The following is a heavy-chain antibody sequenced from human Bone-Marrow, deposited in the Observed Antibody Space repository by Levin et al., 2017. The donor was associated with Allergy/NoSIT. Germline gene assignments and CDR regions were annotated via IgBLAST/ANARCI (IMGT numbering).Heavy chain of an antibody. Sequence: GESLKISCAASGFSFSSYAMHWVRQAPGKGLEWVAVISYDASDKYYADSVKGRFTISRDNSKNTLYLQMNSQKTEDTTVYYCARPHSSGGYGDFDYWGQGTLVTVSS. CDR3: ARPHSSGGYGDFDY. CDR2: ISYDASDK. D-gene: IGHD6-19*01. V-gene: IGHV3-30-3*01. CDR1: GFSFSSYA. J-gene: IGHJ4*02.